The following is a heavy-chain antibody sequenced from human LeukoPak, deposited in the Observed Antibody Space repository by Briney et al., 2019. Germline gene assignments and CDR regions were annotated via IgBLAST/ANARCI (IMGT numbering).Heavy chain of an antibody. CDR1: GFTFNNYW. V-gene: IGHV3-66*04. CDR3: ARLRGYGEQIDY. D-gene: IGHD4-17*01. J-gene: IGHJ4*02. CDR2: IYSGGNS. Sequence: GGSLRLSCAASGFTFNNYWMHWVRHAPGKGLECVSIIYSGGNSYYADSVKGRFTISRDNSKNTLYLQINSLRAEDTAVYYCARLRGYGEQIDYWGQGTLVTVSS.